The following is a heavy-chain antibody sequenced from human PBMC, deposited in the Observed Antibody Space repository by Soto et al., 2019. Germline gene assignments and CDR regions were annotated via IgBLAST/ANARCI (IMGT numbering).Heavy chain of an antibody. D-gene: IGHD4-17*01. V-gene: IGHV1-58*01. Sequence: QMQLVQSGPEVKKPGTSVKVSCKASGFPFSSSVVQWVRQARGQRLEWIGWIVVGSGHTKYAQKFQERVTITRDMSTSTAYMELSSLRSEDTAVYYCATPDYGDYWYFDIWGRGTLVTVSS. J-gene: IGHJ2*01. CDR2: IVVGSGHT. CDR1: GFPFSSSV. CDR3: ATPDYGDYWYFDI.